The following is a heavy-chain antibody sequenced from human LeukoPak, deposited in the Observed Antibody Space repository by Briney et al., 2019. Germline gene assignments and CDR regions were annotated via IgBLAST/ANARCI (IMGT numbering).Heavy chain of an antibody. J-gene: IGHJ4*02. CDR2: INSDGSST. D-gene: IGHD3-3*01. CDR3: AREGVTID. Sequence: GGSLRLPCAASGFTFSSYWMHWVRQAPAKGLVWVSRINSDGSSTSYADSVKGRFTISRDNAKNTLHLQMNSLRDEDTAVYYCAREGVTIDWGQGTLVTVSS. V-gene: IGHV3-74*01. CDR1: GFTFSSYW.